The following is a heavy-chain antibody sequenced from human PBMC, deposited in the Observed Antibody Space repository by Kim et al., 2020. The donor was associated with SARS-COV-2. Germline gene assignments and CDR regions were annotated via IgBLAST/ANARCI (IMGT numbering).Heavy chain of an antibody. D-gene: IGHD6-13*01. CDR3: AREDGYREGWFDP. Sequence: SVKVSCKASGGTFSSYAISWVRQAPGQGLEWMGGIIPIFGTANYAQKFQGRVTITADESTSTAYMELSSLRSEDTAVYYCAREDGYREGWFDPWGQGTLVTVSS. CDR2: IIPIFGTA. V-gene: IGHV1-69*13. CDR1: GGTFSSYA. J-gene: IGHJ5*02.